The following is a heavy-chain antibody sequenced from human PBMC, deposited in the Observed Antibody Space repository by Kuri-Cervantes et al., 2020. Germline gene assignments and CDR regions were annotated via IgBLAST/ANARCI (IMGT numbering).Heavy chain of an antibody. CDR2: ISYDGSNK. CDR1: GFTFSSYW. V-gene: IGHV3-30*18. J-gene: IGHJ4*02. Sequence: GGSLRLSCAASGFTFSSYWMSWVRQAPGKGLEWVAVISYDGSNKYYADSGKGRFTISRDNSKNTLYLQMNSLRAEDTAVYYCAKGFIASIDYWGQGTLVTVSS. D-gene: IGHD6-13*01. CDR3: AKGFIASIDY.